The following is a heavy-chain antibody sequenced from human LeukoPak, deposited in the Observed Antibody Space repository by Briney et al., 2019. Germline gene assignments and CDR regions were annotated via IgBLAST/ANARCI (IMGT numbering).Heavy chain of an antibody. CDR3: ARDSGDYDFWSGYSAHFDY. CDR1: GFTFSSYG. V-gene: IGHV3-33*01. Sequence: GGSLRLSCAASGFTFSSYGMRWVRQAPGKGLEWVAVIWYDGSNKYYADSVKGRFTISRDNSKNTLYLQMNSLRAEDTAVYYCARDSGDYDFWSGYSAHFDYWGQGTLVTVSS. D-gene: IGHD3-3*01. CDR2: IWYDGSNK. J-gene: IGHJ4*02.